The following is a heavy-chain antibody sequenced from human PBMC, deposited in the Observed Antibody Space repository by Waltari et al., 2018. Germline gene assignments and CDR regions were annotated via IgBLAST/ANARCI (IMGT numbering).Heavy chain of an antibody. J-gene: IGHJ6*03. CDR2: INHSGST. CDR1: GGSFSGYY. Sequence: QVQLQQWGAGLLKPSETLSLTCAVYGGSFSGYYWSWIRQPPGKGLEWIGEINHSGSTNYNPSLKSRGTIAVDTSKNQFSLKLSSVTAADTAVYYCARGTQLWLFYYYYYYMDVWGKGTTVTVSS. V-gene: IGHV4-34*01. CDR3: ARGTQLWLFYYYYYYMDV. D-gene: IGHD5-18*01.